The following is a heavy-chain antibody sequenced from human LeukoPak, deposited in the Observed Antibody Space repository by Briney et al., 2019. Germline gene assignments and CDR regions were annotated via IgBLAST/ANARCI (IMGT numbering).Heavy chain of an antibody. CDR3: ARDTYYYGSGSSANNFDY. CDR2: INHSGST. V-gene: IGHV4-34*01. J-gene: IGHJ4*02. Sequence: KPSETLSLTCAVYGGSFSGYYWSWIRQPPGKGLEWIGEINHSGSTNYNPSLKSRVTISVDTSKNQFSLKLSSVTAADTAVYYCARDTYYYGSGSSANNFDYWGQGTLVTVSS. CDR1: GGSFSGYY. D-gene: IGHD3-10*01.